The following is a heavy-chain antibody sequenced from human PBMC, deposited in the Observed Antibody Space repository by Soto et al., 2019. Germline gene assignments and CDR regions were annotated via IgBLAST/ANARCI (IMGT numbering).Heavy chain of an antibody. V-gene: IGHV3-23*01. Sequence: EVQLLESGGGSVQPGGSLRLSCAASGFTFSSYAMRWVRRPPGQGLEWVSSISGSGGTAYYADSVKGRFSISRDSLVNAPYLQKYSPRAEDTSVYYCSKGLGQNWNLDYWGQGTLVTVSP. D-gene: IGHD1-1*01. J-gene: IGHJ4*02. CDR1: GFTFSSYA. CDR3: SKGLGQNWNLDY. CDR2: ISGSGGTA.